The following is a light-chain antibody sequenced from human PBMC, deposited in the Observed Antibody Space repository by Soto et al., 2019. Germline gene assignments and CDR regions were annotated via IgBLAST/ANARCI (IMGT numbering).Light chain of an antibody. CDR3: QQRSNWPWT. Sequence: EIVLTQSPATLSLSPGERATLSCRASQSVSSYLAWYQQKPGQAPRLLIYDASNRATGIPARFSGSGSGTDLTLTISSLEPEDFVVYYCQQRSNWPWTFGQGTKVEIK. J-gene: IGKJ1*01. V-gene: IGKV3-11*01. CDR2: DAS. CDR1: QSVSSY.